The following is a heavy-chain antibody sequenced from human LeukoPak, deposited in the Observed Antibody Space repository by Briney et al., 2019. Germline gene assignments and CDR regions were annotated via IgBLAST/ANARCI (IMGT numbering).Heavy chain of an antibody. CDR3: AKDINPLMESGYAFDY. Sequence: GGSLRLSCAASGFMFSSNWMSWVRLAPGKGLEWVANIKEDGTETYYVDSVKGRFTISRDNAKNSLYLQMNSLRVEDTAVYYCAKDINPLMESGYAFDYWGQGTLVTVSS. V-gene: IGHV3-7*03. CDR2: IKEDGTET. J-gene: IGHJ4*02. D-gene: IGHD5-12*01. CDR1: GFMFSSNW.